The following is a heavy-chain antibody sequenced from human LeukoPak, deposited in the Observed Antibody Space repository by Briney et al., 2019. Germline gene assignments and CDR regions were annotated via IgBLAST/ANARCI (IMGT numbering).Heavy chain of an antibody. CDR2: ISYDGSNK. V-gene: IGHV3-30*04. Sequence: GGSLRLSCAASGFTFSSYAMHWVRQAPGKGLEWVAVISYDGSNKYYADSVKGRFTISRDNAKSSLYLQMNSLRAEDTAVYYCARANYDSSGYYPLIFYWGQGTLVTVSS. CDR3: ARANYDSSGYYPLIFY. D-gene: IGHD3-22*01. CDR1: GFTFSSYA. J-gene: IGHJ4*02.